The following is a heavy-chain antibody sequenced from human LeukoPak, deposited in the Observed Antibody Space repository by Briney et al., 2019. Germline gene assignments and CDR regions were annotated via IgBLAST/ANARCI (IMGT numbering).Heavy chain of an antibody. CDR3: ARGSRIQLWSDFDY. V-gene: IGHV4-59*01. CDR1: GGSISSYY. CDR2: IYYSGST. D-gene: IGHD5-18*01. J-gene: IGHJ4*02. Sequence: PETLSLTCTVSGGSISSYYWSWIRQPPGKGLEWIGYIYYSGSTNYNPSLKSRVTISVDTSKNQFSLKLSSVTAADTAVYYCARGSRIQLWSDFDYWGQGTLVAVSS.